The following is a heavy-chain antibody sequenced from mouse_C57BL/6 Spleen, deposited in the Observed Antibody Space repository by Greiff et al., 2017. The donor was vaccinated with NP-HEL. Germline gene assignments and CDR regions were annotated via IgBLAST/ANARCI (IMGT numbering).Heavy chain of an antibody. V-gene: IGHV1-82*01. J-gene: IGHJ4*01. CDR1: GYAFSSSW. CDR2: IYPGDGDT. Sequence: QVQLQQSGPELVKPGASVKISCKASGYAFSSSWMNWVKQRPGKGLEWIGRIYPGDGDTNYNGKFKGKATLTADKSSSTAYMQLSSLTAEDSAVYFCARGGIPHYAMDYWGQGTSVTVSS. CDR3: ARGGIPHYAMDY.